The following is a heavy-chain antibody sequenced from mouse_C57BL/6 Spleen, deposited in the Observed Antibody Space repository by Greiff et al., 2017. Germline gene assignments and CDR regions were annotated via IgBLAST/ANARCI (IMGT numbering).Heavy chain of an antibody. D-gene: IGHD2-1*01. CDR1: GFTFSSYG. V-gene: IGHV5-6*01. CDR2: ISSGGSYT. CDR3: ARGGGNYDYFDY. J-gene: IGHJ2*01. Sequence: EVQGVESGGDLVKPGGSLKLSCAASGFTFSSYGMSWVRQTPDKRLEWVATISSGGSYTYYPDSVKGRFTISRDNAKNTLYLQMSSLKSEDTAMYYCARGGGNYDYFDYWGQGTTLTVSS.